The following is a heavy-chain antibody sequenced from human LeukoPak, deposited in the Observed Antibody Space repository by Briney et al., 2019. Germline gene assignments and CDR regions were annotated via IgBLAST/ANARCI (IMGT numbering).Heavy chain of an antibody. CDR1: GFTFSSYA. J-gene: IGHJ4*02. CDR2: ISGSGGST. D-gene: IGHD1-26*01. CDR3: AKGFNSGSYYSLDY. V-gene: IGHV3-23*01. Sequence: PGGTLRLSCAVSGFTFSSYAMSWVRQAPGKGLEWVSAISGSGGSTYYADSVKGRFTISRDNSKNTLYLQMNSLRAEDTAVYYCAKGFNSGSYYSLDYWGQGTLVTVSS.